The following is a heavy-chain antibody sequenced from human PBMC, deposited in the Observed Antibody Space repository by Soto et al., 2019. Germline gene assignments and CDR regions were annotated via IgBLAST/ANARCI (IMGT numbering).Heavy chain of an antibody. V-gene: IGHV4-34*01. CDR3: ARGRGWGSSSSFAFDI. Sequence: SETLSLTCAVYGGSFSGYYWSWIRQPPGKGLEWIGEINHSGSTNYNPSLKSRGTISVDTSKNKFDLKLSSVPAADTAVYYCARGRGWGSSSSFAFDIWGQGTMVTVSS. D-gene: IGHD6-6*01. CDR2: INHSGST. J-gene: IGHJ3*02. CDR1: GGSFSGYY.